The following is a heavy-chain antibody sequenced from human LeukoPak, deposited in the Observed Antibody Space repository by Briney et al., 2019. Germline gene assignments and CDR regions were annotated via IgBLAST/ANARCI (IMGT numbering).Heavy chain of an antibody. J-gene: IGHJ3*02. CDR1: GFTFSSYG. Sequence: PGRSLRLSCAASGFTFSSYGMHWVRQAPGKGLEWVAVIWYDGSNKFYADSLKGRFTVSRDNSKSTVYLQMSSLRAEDTAVYYCARDRSSDWHGAFDIWGQGIMVTVSS. V-gene: IGHV3-33*01. CDR3: ARDRSSDWHGAFDI. D-gene: IGHD6-19*01. CDR2: IWYDGSNK.